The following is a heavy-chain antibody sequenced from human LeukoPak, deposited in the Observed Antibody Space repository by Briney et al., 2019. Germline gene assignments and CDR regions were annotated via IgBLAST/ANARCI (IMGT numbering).Heavy chain of an antibody. J-gene: IGHJ6*03. Sequence: SETLSLTCTVSGYSISSGYYWGWIRQPPGKGLEWIAIIYHSGNTYYNPSLKSRVTISVDTSKNQFSLKLSSVTAADTAVYYCARRRGGYYYYMDVWGKGTTVTISS. D-gene: IGHD3-10*01. CDR1: GYSISSGYY. V-gene: IGHV4-38-2*02. CDR2: IYHSGNT. CDR3: ARRRGGYYYYMDV.